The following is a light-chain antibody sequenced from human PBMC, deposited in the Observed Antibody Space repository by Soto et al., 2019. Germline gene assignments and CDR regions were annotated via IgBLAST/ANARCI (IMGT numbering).Light chain of an antibody. CDR3: QPYGSTPFT. CDR1: QSVSSNY. V-gene: IGKV3-20*01. Sequence: EIVVTQSPGTLSLSPGERATLSCRASQSVSSNYLAWYQQKPGQAPRLLIYGASSRASDIPDRFSGSGSGTDFTLIISRLEPEDFAMYSCQPYGSTPFTFGPGTKVDVK. J-gene: IGKJ3*01. CDR2: GAS.